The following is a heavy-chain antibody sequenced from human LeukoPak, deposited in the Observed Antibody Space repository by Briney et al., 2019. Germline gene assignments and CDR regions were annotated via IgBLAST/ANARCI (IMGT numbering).Heavy chain of an antibody. CDR2: IYYSGST. V-gene: IGHV4-59*01. J-gene: IGHJ4*02. CDR3: ARGYSYGSFDY. CDR1: GGSISSYY. Sequence: SETLSLTCTVSGGSISSYYWSWIRQPPGKGLEWIGYIYYSGSTNYNPSLKSRVTMSVDTSKNQFSLKLSSVTAADTAVYYCARGYSYGSFDYWGQGTLVTVSS. D-gene: IGHD5-18*01.